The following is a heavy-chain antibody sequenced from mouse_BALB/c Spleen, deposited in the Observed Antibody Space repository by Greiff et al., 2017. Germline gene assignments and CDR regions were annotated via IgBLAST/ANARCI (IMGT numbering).Heavy chain of an antibody. CDR2: ISSGSSTI. D-gene: IGHD1-1*01. CDR3: ARGLTTVVDYYAMDY. V-gene: IGHV5-17*02. CDR1: GFTFSSFG. J-gene: IGHJ4*01. Sequence: EVQGVESGGGLVQPGGSRKLSCAASGFTFSSFGMHWVRQAPEKGLEWVAYISSGSSTIYYADTVKGRFTISRDNPKNTLFLQMTSLRSEDTAMYYCARGLTTVVDYYAMDYWGQGTSVTVSA.